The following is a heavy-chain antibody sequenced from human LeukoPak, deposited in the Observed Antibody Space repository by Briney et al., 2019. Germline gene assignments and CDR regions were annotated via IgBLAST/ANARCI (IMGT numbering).Heavy chain of an antibody. Sequence: ASVKVSRKASGYTFTSYGISWVRQAPGQGLKWMGWISAYNGNTNYAQKLQGRVTMTTDTSTSTAYMELRSLRSDDTAVYYCARDSGERGSGSYLIAYWGQGGLVTVSS. CDR1: GYTFTSYG. CDR3: ARDSGERGSGSYLIAY. J-gene: IGHJ4*02. D-gene: IGHD3-10*01. V-gene: IGHV1-18*01. CDR2: ISAYNGNT.